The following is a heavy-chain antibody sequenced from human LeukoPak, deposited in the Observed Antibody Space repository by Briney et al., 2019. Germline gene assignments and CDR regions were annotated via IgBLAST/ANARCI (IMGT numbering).Heavy chain of an antibody. D-gene: IGHD3-22*01. Sequence: GGSLRLSCAASGFTFSDYYMSWLRQAPGKGLEWVSYISGSSIYTKYADSVKGRFTISRDNAKNSLYLQMNSLTAEDTAVYYCARVRALSYYDSSGDLYYFQYWGQGTLVTVSS. J-gene: IGHJ4*02. V-gene: IGHV3-11*05. CDR2: ISGSSIYT. CDR1: GFTFSDYY. CDR3: ARVRALSYYDSSGDLYYFQY.